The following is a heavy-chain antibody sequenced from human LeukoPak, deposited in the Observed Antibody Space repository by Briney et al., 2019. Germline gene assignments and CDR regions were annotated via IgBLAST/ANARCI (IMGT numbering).Heavy chain of an antibody. CDR2: ISGSGGST. CDR1: GFTFSTYA. J-gene: IGHJ5*02. D-gene: IGHD3-22*01. Sequence: GGSLRLSCAASGFTFSTYAMSWVRQAPGKGLEWVSVISGSGGSTYYADSVKGRFTISRDNFKNTLYLQMNSLRAEDTAVYYCAKRKATYYYDSSGYYPLDPWGQGTLVTVSS. CDR3: AKRKATYYYDSSGYYPLDP. V-gene: IGHV3-23*01.